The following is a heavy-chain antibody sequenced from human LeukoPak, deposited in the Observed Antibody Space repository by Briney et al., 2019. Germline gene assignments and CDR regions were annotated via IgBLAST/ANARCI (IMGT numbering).Heavy chain of an antibody. J-gene: IGHJ4*02. D-gene: IGHD2-8*02. CDR2: INHSGST. CDR3: ARFTGTYLAY. V-gene: IGHV4-34*01. Sequence: PSETLSLTCAVYGGPFSGYYWSWIRQPPGKGLEWIGEINHSGSTNYNPSLKSRVTISVDTSKNQFSLKLTSVTAADTAVYYCARFTGTYLAYWGQGILVTVSS. CDR1: GGPFSGYY.